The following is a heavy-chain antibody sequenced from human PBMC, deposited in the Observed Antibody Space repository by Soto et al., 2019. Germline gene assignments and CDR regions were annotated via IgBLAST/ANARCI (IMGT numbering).Heavy chain of an antibody. Sequence: QVQLVQSGAEVKKPGASVKVFCKASGYTFTSSGMSWVRQAPGQGLEWMGWISAHTGSSEYAQRFQGRVTMTTDRSTSTAYMELRSLRSDDTAVYYCARAFFYQGSDSRGYSFDAFEFWGPGTLVTVSS. J-gene: IGHJ3*01. CDR2: ISAHTGSS. CDR3: ARAFFYQGSDSRGYSFDAFEF. V-gene: IGHV1-18*01. CDR1: GYTFTSSG. D-gene: IGHD3-22*01.